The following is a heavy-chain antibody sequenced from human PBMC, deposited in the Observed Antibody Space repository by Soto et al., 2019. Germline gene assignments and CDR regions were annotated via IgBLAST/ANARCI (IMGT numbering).Heavy chain of an antibody. CDR2: IYYSGST. Sequence: SETLSLTCAVSGGSISSGDYYWSWIRQPPGKGLEWIGYIYYSGSTYYNPSLKSRVTISVDTSKNQFSLKLSSVTAADTAVYYCARDAEDPYNWFDPWGQGTLVTVSS. CDR1: GGSISSGDYY. V-gene: IGHV4-30-4*01. J-gene: IGHJ5*02. CDR3: ARDAEDPYNWFDP.